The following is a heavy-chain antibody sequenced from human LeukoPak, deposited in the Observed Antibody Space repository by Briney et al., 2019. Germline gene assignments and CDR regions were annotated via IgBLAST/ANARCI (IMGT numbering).Heavy chain of an antibody. D-gene: IGHD3-10*01. V-gene: IGHV1-2*02. CDR3: ARDRGSRGSGSWA. J-gene: IGHJ5*02. Sequence: GASVEVSCKASGYTFTGYYMHWVRQAPGQGLEWMGWINPNSGGTNYAQKFQGRVTMTRDTSISTAYMELSRLRSDDTAVYYCARDRGSRGSGSWAWGQGTLVTVSS. CDR1: GYTFTGYY. CDR2: INPNSGGT.